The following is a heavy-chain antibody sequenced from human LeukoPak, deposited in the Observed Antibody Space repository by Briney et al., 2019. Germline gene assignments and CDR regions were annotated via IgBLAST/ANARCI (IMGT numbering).Heavy chain of an antibody. CDR2: IRYGGSNK. D-gene: IGHD5-18*01. V-gene: IGHV3-30*02. CDR1: GIILSDHG. CDR3: AKESFDIYGPRFDY. Sequence: GGSLRLSCVVSGIILSDHGMHWVRQAPGKGLEWVAFIRYGGSNKYYVDSVKGRFILSRDISKNTLYLQMDSLRPEDTAVYYCAKESFDIYGPRFDYWGQGTQVTVSS. J-gene: IGHJ4*02.